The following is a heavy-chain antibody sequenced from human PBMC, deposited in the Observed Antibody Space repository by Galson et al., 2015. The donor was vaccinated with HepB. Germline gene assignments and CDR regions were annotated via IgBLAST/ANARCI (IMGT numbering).Heavy chain of an antibody. CDR2: IIPILGIA. Sequence: SVKVSCKASGGTFSSYAISWVRQAPGQGLEWMGRIIPILGIANYAQKFQGRVTITADKSTSTAYMELSSLRSEDTAVYYCARVISGGFNGMDVWGQGTTVTVSS. J-gene: IGHJ6*02. D-gene: IGHD2-15*01. V-gene: IGHV1-69*04. CDR3: ARVISGGFNGMDV. CDR1: GGTFSSYA.